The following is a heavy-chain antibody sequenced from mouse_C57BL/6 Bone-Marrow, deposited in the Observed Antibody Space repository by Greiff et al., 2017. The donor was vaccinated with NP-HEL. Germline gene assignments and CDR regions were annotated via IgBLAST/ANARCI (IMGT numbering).Heavy chain of an antibody. Sequence: EVQLQESGPGLVKPSQSLSLTCSVTGYSITSGYYWNWIRQFPGNKLEWMGYISYDGSNNYNPSLKNRISITRDTSKNQFFLKLNSVTTEDTATYYCARVNWSYAMDYWGQGTSVTVSS. CDR2: ISYDGSN. J-gene: IGHJ4*01. CDR1: GYSITSGYY. CDR3: ARVNWSYAMDY. V-gene: IGHV3-6*01. D-gene: IGHD4-1*01.